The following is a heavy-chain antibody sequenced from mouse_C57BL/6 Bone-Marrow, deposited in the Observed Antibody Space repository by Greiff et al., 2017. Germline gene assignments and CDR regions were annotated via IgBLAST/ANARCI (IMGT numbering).Heavy chain of an antibody. V-gene: IGHV14-4*01. Sequence: EVQLQQSGAELVRPGASVKLSCTASGFNIKDDYMHWVKQRPEQGLEWIGWIDPENGDTEYASKFQGKATITADTSSNTAYLQRSSLTSEDTAVYYCTTFTTVVDFDYWGQGTTLTVSS. J-gene: IGHJ2*01. CDR1: GFNIKDDY. CDR2: IDPENGDT. D-gene: IGHD1-1*01. CDR3: TTFTTVVDFDY.